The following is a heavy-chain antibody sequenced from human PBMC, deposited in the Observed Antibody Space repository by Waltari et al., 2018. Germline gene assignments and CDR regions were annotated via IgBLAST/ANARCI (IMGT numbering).Heavy chain of an antibody. CDR3: ARDPGYSDGYWGRCYGMDV. J-gene: IGHJ6*02. CDR2: IYYSGST. CDR1: GGSISSYS. Sequence: QVQLQESGPGLVKPSETLSLTCTVSGGSISSYSWSWLRQPPGKGREWIGYIYYSGSTNHNPARKRRGTISVDASKNQVSLKLSSVTGADTAGYYCARDPGYSDGYWGRCYGMDVWGQGTTGTVSS. D-gene: IGHD5-18*01. V-gene: IGHV4-59*01.